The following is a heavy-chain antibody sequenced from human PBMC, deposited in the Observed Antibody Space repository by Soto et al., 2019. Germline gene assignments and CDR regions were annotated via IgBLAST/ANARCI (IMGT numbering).Heavy chain of an antibody. Sequence: PGESLKISCKGFGYNFKTYWIAWVRQMPGQGLEWRGIIYHGDSDTTYSPSFQGQVTISVDKTISNAYLQWSSLKDSDTAMYYCVSNGGAVTTEGYYYGMDVWGQGTTVTVSS. D-gene: IGHD4-17*01. CDR3: VSNGGAVTTEGYYYGMDV. V-gene: IGHV5-51*01. J-gene: IGHJ6*02. CDR2: IYHGDSDT. CDR1: GYNFKTYW.